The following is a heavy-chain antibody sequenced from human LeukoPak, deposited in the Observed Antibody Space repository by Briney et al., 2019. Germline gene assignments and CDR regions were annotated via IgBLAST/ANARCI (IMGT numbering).Heavy chain of an antibody. J-gene: IGHJ4*02. CDR2: ISGSGNST. CDR3: AKGVAVASPYYFDY. CDR1: GFTFSSYA. Sequence: GGSLRLSCAASGFTFSSYAMSWVRQAPGKGLEWVSPISGSGNSTYYAGSVKGRFTISRDNSKNTLYLQMNSLRAEDTAVYYCAKGVAVASPYYFDYWGQGTLVTVSS. D-gene: IGHD6-19*01. V-gene: IGHV3-23*01.